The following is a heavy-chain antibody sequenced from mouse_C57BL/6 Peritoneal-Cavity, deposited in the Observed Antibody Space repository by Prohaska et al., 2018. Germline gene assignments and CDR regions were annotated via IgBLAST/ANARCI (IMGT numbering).Heavy chain of an antibody. D-gene: IGHD2-5*01. V-gene: IGHV4-1*01. Sequence: EVKLLQSGGGLVQPGGSLKLSCAASGIDFSRYWMSWVRRAPGKGLEWIGEINPDSSTINYEPSLKDKFIISRDNAKNTLYLQMSKVRSEDTALYYCATYYSNYWFAYWGQGTLVTVSA. CDR3: ATYYSNYWFAY. CDR1: GIDFSRYW. J-gene: IGHJ3*01. CDR2: INPDSSTI.